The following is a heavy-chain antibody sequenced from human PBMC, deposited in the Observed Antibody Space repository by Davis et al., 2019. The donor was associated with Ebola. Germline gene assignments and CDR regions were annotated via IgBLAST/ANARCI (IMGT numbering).Heavy chain of an antibody. Sequence: PSETLSLTCTVSGGSISSGSYYWSWIRQPAGKGLEWIGHIYTSGSTNYNPSLKSRVTISVDTSKNQFSLKLSSVTAADTAVYYCARVVVVPTALYYYYYGMDVWGQGTTVTVSS. CDR1: GGSISSGSYY. CDR3: ARVVVVPTALYYYYYGMDV. CDR2: IYTSGST. D-gene: IGHD2-2*01. J-gene: IGHJ6*02. V-gene: IGHV4-61*09.